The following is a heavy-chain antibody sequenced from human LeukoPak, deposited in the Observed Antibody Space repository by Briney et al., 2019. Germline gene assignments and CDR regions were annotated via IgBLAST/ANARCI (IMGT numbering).Heavy chain of an antibody. V-gene: IGHV6-1*01. Sequence: QTLSLTCAISGDSVSSKSASWNWIRQSPSRGLEWLGRTYSRSKWFHDYAVSVKSRITINPDTSKNQFSLQLNSVTPEDTAVYYCARDHCSGGSCYFYSYYGMDVWGQGTPVTVSS. CDR2: TYSRSKWFH. D-gene: IGHD2-15*01. J-gene: IGHJ6*02. CDR1: GDSVSSKSAS. CDR3: ARDHCSGGSCYFYSYYGMDV.